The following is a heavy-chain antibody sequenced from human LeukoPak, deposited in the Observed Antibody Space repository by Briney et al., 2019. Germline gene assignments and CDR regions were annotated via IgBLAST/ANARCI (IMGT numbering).Heavy chain of an antibody. CDR1: GFTFDDYA. D-gene: IGHD1-26*01. CDR2: ISWNSGSI. J-gene: IGHJ4*02. CDR3: ARGGEWEELDY. Sequence: PGRSLRLSCAASGFTFDDYAMHWVRQAPGKGLEWVSGISWNSGSIGYADSVKGRFTISRDNAKNSLYLQMNSLRAEDTAVYYCARGGEWEELDYWGQGTLVTVSS. V-gene: IGHV3-9*01.